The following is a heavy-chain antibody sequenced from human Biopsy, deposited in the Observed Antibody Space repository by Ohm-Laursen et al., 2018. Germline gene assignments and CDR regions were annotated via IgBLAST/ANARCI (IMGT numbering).Heavy chain of an antibody. Sequence: GTLSLTCPVSGGSISSSTPYYWAWLRQPPGKGLEWIGSIYNTETTFYNPSPKSRVTISVDTSTNQFSLKVSSVTAADTALYFCARHPTGFWFDPWGHGTLVTVSS. CDR3: ARHPTGFWFDP. CDR1: GGSISSSTPYY. V-gene: IGHV4-39*01. J-gene: IGHJ5*02. CDR2: IYNTETT.